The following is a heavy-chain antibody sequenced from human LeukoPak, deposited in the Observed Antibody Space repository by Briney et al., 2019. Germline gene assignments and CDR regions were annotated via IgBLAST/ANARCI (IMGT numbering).Heavy chain of an antibody. CDR2: ISYDGSNK. Sequence: GGSLRLSCAASGFTFSSYAMHWVRQAPGKGLEWVAVISYDGSNKYYADSVKGRFTISRDNSKNTLYLQMNSLRAEDTAVYYCAGVSGSYSAYLGYWGQGTLVTVSS. D-gene: IGHD1-26*01. CDR1: GFTFSSYA. V-gene: IGHV3-30*04. J-gene: IGHJ4*02. CDR3: AGVSGSYSAYLGY.